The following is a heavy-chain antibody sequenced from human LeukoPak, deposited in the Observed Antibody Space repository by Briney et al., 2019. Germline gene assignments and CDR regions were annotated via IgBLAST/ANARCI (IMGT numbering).Heavy chain of an antibody. Sequence: PGGSLRLSCAAPGFTFSTHAMNWVRQAPGKGLEWVSSIRGNGATTYYAASVRGRFTIARDNSKNTLYLQISSLRPEDTAVYHRAKEFVNRLALGAFEVWGQGTVGTVSS. J-gene: IGHJ3*01. CDR3: AKEFVNRLALGAFEV. V-gene: IGHV3-23*01. CDR1: GFTFSTHA. D-gene: IGHD2-21*01. CDR2: IRGNGATT.